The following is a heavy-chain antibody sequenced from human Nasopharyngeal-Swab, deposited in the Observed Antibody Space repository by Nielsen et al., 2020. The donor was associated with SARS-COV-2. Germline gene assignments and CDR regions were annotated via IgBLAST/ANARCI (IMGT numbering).Heavy chain of an antibody. CDR2: IYYIGST. D-gene: IGHD1-26*01. Sequence: WTRQPPGKGLEWIGYIYYIGSTNYNPSLKSRVTISVDTSKNQFSLKLSSVTAADTAVYYCARVWGATCLNWGQGTLVTVSS. V-gene: IGHV4-59*01. J-gene: IGHJ4*02. CDR3: ARVWGATCLN.